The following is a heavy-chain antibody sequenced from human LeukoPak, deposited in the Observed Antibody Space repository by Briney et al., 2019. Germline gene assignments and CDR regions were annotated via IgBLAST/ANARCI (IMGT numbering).Heavy chain of an antibody. V-gene: IGHV3-7*04. CDR3: ARGQYQLL. CDR2: VNPDGNEK. J-gene: IGHJ4*02. CDR1: GFIFSSYW. D-gene: IGHD2-2*01. Sequence: GGSLRLSCAASGFIFSSYWMSWVRQAPGKGLEWVAKVNPDGNEKYYVDSVRGRFTISKDNPKNSVYLQMDSLKAEDTAVYYCARGQYQLLWGKGALIIVSS.